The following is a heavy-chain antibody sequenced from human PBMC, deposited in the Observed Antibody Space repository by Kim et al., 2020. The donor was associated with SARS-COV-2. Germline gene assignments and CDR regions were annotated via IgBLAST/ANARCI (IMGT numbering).Heavy chain of an antibody. J-gene: IGHJ1*01. CDR1: DGSISNYY. CDR3: ARRDTRGYYSL. D-gene: IGHD3-22*01. V-gene: IGHV4-59*01. Sequence: SETLSLTCTVSDGSISNYYWSWFRQPPGKGLEWIGYVFSSGTTNYNPSLESRLTISVDTSKNQFSLRLRSVTAADTAVYYGARRDTRGYYSLWGRGSLGTVSS. CDR2: VFSSGTT.